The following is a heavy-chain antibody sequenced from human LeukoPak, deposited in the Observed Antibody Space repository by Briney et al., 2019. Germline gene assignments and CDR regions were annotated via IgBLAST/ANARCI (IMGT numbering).Heavy chain of an antibody. Sequence: GGSLRLSCAASGFTFSSYGMNWVRQAPGKGLEWVSYICSSGSTIYYADSVKGRFTISRDNAKNSLYLQMNSLRAEDTAVYYCARGWEVVPAAAPSSFFDYWGQGTLVTVSS. CDR3: ARGWEVVPAAAPSSFFDY. V-gene: IGHV3-48*03. CDR2: ICSSGSTI. J-gene: IGHJ4*02. D-gene: IGHD2-2*01. CDR1: GFTFSSYG.